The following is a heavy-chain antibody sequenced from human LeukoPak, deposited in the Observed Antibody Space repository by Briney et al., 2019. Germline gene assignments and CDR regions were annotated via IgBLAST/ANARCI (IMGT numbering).Heavy chain of an antibody. CDR2: IYPGDSDT. CDR3: ARLPHYYDSSGYHGGYYFDY. CDR1: GYSFTSYW. Sequence: GESLKISCKGSGYSFTSYWIGWVRQMPGKGLEGMGIIYPGDSDTRYSPSFQGQVTISADKSISTAYLQWSSLKASDTAMYYCARLPHYYDSSGYHGGYYFDYWGQGTLVTVSS. D-gene: IGHD3-22*01. J-gene: IGHJ4*02. V-gene: IGHV5-51*01.